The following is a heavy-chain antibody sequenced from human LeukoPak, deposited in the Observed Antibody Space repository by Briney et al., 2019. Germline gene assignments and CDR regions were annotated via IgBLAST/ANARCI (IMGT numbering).Heavy chain of an antibody. CDR2: ISPYNGDT. CDR3: ARERGGIGFKGDY. D-gene: IGHD3-16*01. J-gene: IGHJ4*02. V-gene: IGHV1-18*01. Sequence: ASVKVSCKASGYTFTTYGISWVRQAPGQRLEWMGWISPYNGDTKYAQKLQGRVTMTTDTSTSTVYMELRSLRSDDTAVYYCARERGGIGFKGDYWGLGTLVTVSS. CDR1: GYTFTTYG.